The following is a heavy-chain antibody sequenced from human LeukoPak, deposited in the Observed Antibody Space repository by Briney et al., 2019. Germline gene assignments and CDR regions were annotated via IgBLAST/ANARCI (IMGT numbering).Heavy chain of an antibody. CDR1: GFTFSNFW. CDR3: ARIGAGSSRDY. Sequence: TGGSLRLSCAASGFTFSNFWMNWVRQAPGKGLEWVANIRQDGSEKYYVDSVKGRFTISRDNAKNSLYLQVNSLRAEDTAVYYCARIGAGSSRDYWGQGTLVTVSS. J-gene: IGHJ4*02. CDR2: IRQDGSEK. D-gene: IGHD6-13*01. V-gene: IGHV3-7*04.